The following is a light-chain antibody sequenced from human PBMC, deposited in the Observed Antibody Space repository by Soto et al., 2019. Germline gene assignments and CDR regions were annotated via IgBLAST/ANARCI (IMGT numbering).Light chain of an antibody. Sequence: ELTQPPSVSVAPGQTASITCSGDKLGDKYACWYQQKPGQSPVLVIYQDSKRPSGIPERFSGSNSGNTATLTISGTQAMDEADYYCQAWGSSTAVFGGGTKLTVL. V-gene: IGLV3-1*01. CDR2: QDS. J-gene: IGLJ3*02. CDR3: QAWGSSTAV. CDR1: KLGDKY.